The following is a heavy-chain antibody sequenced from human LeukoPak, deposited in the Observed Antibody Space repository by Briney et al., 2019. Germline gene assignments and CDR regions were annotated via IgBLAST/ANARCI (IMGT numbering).Heavy chain of an antibody. D-gene: IGHD6-6*01. CDR1: AFTFSSYG. CDR3: ARDASAGTES. J-gene: IGHJ5*02. V-gene: IGHV3-30*02. CDR2: IQYDRTNE. Sequence: GGSLRLSCAASAFTFSSYGMHWVRQAPGKGLEWVAYIQYDRTNEQYAHSVKGRFTISRDNAKNSLYLQMNSLRAEDTGVYCCARDASAGTESWGQGTLVTVSS.